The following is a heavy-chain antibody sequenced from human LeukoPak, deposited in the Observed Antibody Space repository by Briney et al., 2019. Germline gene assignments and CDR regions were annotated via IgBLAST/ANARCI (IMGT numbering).Heavy chain of an antibody. J-gene: IGHJ4*02. Sequence: SETLSLTCTVSGGSINSYYWSWIRQPPGKGLEWIGYIYYSGSTNYNPSLKSRVTISVDTSKNQFSLKLSSVTAADTAVYYCARGGPGLDYWGQGTLVTVSS. CDR1: GGSINSYY. V-gene: IGHV4-59*01. CDR3: ARGGPGLDY. CDR2: IYYSGST.